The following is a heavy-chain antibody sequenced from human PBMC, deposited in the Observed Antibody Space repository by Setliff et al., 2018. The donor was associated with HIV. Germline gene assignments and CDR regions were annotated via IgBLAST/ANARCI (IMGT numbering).Heavy chain of an antibody. J-gene: IGHJ4*02. V-gene: IGHV1-2*06. CDR2: INPNSGGT. CDR3: ARVWLYYYGSGPEAPFDY. CDR1: GYPFSGYY. Sequence: GASVKVSCKASGYPFSGYYMHWVRQAPGQGLEWMGRINPNSGGTNYAQKFQGRVTMTRDTSISTAYMELSRLRSDDTAVYYCARVWLYYYGSGPEAPFDYWGLGTLVTVSS. D-gene: IGHD3-10*01.